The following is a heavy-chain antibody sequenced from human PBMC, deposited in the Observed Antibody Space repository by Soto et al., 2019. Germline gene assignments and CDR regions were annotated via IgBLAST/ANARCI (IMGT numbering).Heavy chain of an antibody. CDR3: ARGYSSGWYSWFDP. V-gene: IGHV3-48*01. J-gene: IGHJ5*02. D-gene: IGHD6-19*01. CDR2: ISSSSSTI. CDR1: GFTFNNFG. Sequence: EVQLVESGGGLVQPGGSLRLSCAASGFTFNNFGMNWVHQAPGKGLEWVSYISSSSSTIYYADSVKGRFTISRDNAKNSLYLQMSSLRAEDTAVYYCARGYSSGWYSWFDPWGQGTLVTVSS.